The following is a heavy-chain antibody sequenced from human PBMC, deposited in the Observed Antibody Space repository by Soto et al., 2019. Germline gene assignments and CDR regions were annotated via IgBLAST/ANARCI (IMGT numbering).Heavy chain of an antibody. D-gene: IGHD2-15*01. CDR3: ARVGRYCSGGSCYRSIDAFDI. J-gene: IGHJ3*02. CDR1: GGSISSYY. V-gene: IGHV4-59*01. CDR2: IYYSGST. Sequence: SETLSLTVTVSGGSISSYYWSWIRQPPGKGLEWIGYIYYSGSTNYNPSLKSRVTISVDTSKNQFSLKLSSVTAADTAVYYCARVGRYCSGGSCYRSIDAFDIWGQGTMVTVSS.